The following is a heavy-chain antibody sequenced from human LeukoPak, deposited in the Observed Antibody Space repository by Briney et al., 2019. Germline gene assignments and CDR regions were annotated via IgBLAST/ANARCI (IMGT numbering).Heavy chain of an antibody. Sequence: SETLSLTCTVSGGSISSYYWSWIRQPPGKGLEWIGYIYHSGSTYYNPSLKSRVTISVDRSKNQFSLKLSSVTAADTAVYYCASYIVVVPAAMGGWFDPWGQGTLVTVSS. J-gene: IGHJ5*02. D-gene: IGHD2-2*01. CDR1: GGSISSYY. CDR3: ASYIVVVPAAMGGWFDP. V-gene: IGHV4-59*12. CDR2: IYHSGST.